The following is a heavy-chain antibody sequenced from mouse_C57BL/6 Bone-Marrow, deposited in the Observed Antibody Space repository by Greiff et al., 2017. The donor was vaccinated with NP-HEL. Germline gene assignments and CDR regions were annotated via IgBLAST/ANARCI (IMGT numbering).Heavy chain of an antibody. J-gene: IGHJ1*03. CDR2: IYPGDGDT. Sequence: QVQLQQSGAELVKPGASVKISCKASGYAFSSYWMNWVKQRPGKGLEWIGQIYPGDGDTNYNGKFKGKATLTADKSSSTAYMQLSSLTSEDSAVYFCARRAYYSNYVGWDFYGWGTVTTVTVSS. V-gene: IGHV1-80*01. D-gene: IGHD2-5*01. CDR1: GYAFSSYW. CDR3: ARRAYYSNYVGWDFYG.